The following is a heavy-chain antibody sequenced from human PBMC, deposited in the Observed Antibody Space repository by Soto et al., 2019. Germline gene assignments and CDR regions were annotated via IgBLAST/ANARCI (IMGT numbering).Heavy chain of an antibody. D-gene: IGHD1-1*01. Sequence: QVQLVESGGGVVQPGRSLRVSCAASGFTFSSYAMHWVRQAPGKGLEWVAVISYDGTNKYYADSVKGRFTISRDNSENTLYLQMNSLRAEDTAVYYCARDLGAGIYWYFDLWGRGTLVTVSS. J-gene: IGHJ2*01. CDR1: GFTFSSYA. CDR3: ARDLGAGIYWYFDL. V-gene: IGHV3-30-3*01. CDR2: ISYDGTNK.